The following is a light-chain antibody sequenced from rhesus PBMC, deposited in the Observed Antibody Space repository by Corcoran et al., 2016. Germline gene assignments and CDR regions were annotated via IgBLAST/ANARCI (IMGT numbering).Light chain of an antibody. Sequence: DIQMTQSPSSLSASVGDTVTITCRASQGISSYLNWFQQKPGKAPKLLIYAATTLQSGVPSRFSGSGSGTDFTLTSSSLQPEDFATYYCQQYKNYPRTFGQGTKVEIK. CDR3: QQYKNYPRT. V-gene: IGKV1-28*02. CDR2: AAT. J-gene: IGKJ1*01. CDR1: QGISSY.